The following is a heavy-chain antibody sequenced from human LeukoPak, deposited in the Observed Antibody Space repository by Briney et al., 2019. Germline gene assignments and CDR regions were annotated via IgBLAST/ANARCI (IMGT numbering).Heavy chain of an antibody. D-gene: IGHD3-3*01. Sequence: PSETLSLTCTVSGYSISNGYYWGWIRQPPGKGLEWVGSIYHRGSTYYNPSLRSRVTISLDRSKKKFSLKLTSVTAADTAVYFCARGAEYYAIWRGYAGYSDYWGQGISVTVSS. CDR2: IYHRGST. J-gene: IGHJ4*02. CDR3: ARGAEYYAIWRGYAGYSDY. V-gene: IGHV4-38-2*02. CDR1: GYSISNGYY.